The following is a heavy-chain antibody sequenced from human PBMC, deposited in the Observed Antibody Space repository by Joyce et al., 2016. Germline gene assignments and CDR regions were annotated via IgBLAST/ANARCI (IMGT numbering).Heavy chain of an antibody. V-gene: IGHV1-2*02. J-gene: IGHJ5*02. CDR3: AREGPYNWNDYWFDP. D-gene: IGHD1-1*01. Sequence: QEQLVQSGTEVKKPGASVKVSCKTSGYNFIGYYIHWVRQAPGQGLEGMGGSNPKSGATNYAQKFQGRVTMTRDTSISTAYMELSRLRSDDTAVYYCAREGPYNWNDYWFDPWGQGTLVTVSS. CDR1: GYNFIGYY. CDR2: SNPKSGAT.